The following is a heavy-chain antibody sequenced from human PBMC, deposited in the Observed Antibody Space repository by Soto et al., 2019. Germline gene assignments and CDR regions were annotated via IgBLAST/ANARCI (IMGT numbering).Heavy chain of an antibody. CDR2: MYNTGST. CDR1: GGSISGYY. V-gene: IGHV4-59*01. J-gene: IGHJ4*02. Sequence: SETLSLTCTVSGGSISGYYWSWIRQPPGKGLEWIGYMYNTGSTVYNPSFKSRVTTSVDTSKNQFSLKLSSVTAADSAVYYCARSGYSYGPNPLLYWGQGTLVTVSS. D-gene: IGHD5-18*01. CDR3: ARSGYSYGPNPLLY.